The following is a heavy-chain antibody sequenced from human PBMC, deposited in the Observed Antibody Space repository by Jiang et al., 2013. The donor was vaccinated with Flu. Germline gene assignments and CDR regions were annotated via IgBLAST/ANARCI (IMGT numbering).Heavy chain of an antibody. CDR1: GGTFSSYA. J-gene: IGHJ6*02. CDR3: ARRTACGGDCYPSYYYYGMDV. CDR2: IIPIFGTA. D-gene: IGHD2-21*02. V-gene: IGHV1-69*01. Sequence: QLVESGAEVKKPGSSVKVSCKASGGTFSSYAISWVRQAPGQGLEWMGGIIPIFGTANYAQKFQGRVTITADESTSTAYMELSSLRSEDTAVYYCARRTACGGDCYPSYYYYGMDVWGQGTTVTVSS.